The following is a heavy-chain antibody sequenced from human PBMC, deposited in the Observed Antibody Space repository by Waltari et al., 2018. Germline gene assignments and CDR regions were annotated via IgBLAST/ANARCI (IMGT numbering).Heavy chain of an antibody. CDR1: GFTFSSYA. J-gene: IGHJ4*02. CDR2: ISGSGGST. D-gene: IGHD3-22*01. V-gene: IGHV3-23*01. CDR3: AKDHRDYDSSGYYNDFDY. Sequence: EVQLLESGGGLVQPGESLRLSCAASGFTFSSYAISWVRQAPGTGLEWVSAISGSGGSTYYADSVKGRFTISRDNSKNTLYLQMNSLRAEDTAVYYCAKDHRDYDSSGYYNDFDYWGQGTLVTVSS.